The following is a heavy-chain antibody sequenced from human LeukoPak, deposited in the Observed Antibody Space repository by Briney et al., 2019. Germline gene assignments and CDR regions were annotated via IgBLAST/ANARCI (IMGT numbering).Heavy chain of an antibody. CDR3: ARDLGEIQLWLRGWFDP. J-gene: IGHJ5*02. CDR2: IIPIFGTA. D-gene: IGHD5-18*01. CDR1: GRTFSSYA. Sequence: ASVKVSCKASGRTFSSYAISWVRQAPGQGLEWMGGIIPIFGTANYAQKFQGRVTITTDESTSTAYMELSSLRSEDTAVYYCARDLGEIQLWLRGWFDPWGQGTLVTVSS. V-gene: IGHV1-69*05.